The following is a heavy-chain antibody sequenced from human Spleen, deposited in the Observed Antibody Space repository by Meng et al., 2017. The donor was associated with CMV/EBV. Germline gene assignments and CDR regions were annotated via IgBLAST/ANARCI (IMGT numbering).Heavy chain of an antibody. CDR3: ARAYNVPGWFDP. CDR2: ISGSGSVI. J-gene: IGHJ5*02. Sequence: GESLKISCVASGFTFSDYYMSWIRQAPGKGLEWVSYISGSGSVIYYANPVKGRFTISRDNAKNSLDLQMNGLRAEDTAVYFCARAYNVPGWFDPWGQGTQVTVSS. D-gene: IGHD1-14*01. CDR1: GFTFSDYY. V-gene: IGHV3-11*01.